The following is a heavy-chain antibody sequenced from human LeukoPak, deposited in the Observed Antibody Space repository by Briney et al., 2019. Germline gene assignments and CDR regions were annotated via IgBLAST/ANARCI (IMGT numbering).Heavy chain of an antibody. D-gene: IGHD2-15*01. V-gene: IGHV1-18*01. Sequence: GASVKVSCKASGYTFTSYGISWVRQAPGQGLEWMGWISAYNGNTNYAQKLQGRVTMTTDTSTSTAYMELRSLRSDDTAVYYCARVGIVVVVAAIYGMDVWGQGTTVTVSS. J-gene: IGHJ6*02. CDR1: GYTFTSYG. CDR2: ISAYNGNT. CDR3: ARVGIVVVVAAIYGMDV.